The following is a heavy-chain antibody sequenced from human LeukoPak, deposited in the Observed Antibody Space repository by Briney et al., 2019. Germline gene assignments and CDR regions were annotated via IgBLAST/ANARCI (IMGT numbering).Heavy chain of an antibody. J-gene: IGHJ3*02. D-gene: IGHD3-22*01. CDR3: ARDRPIADYYDSSYDAFDI. CDR2: IKQDGSEK. CDR1: GFTFSSYW. V-gene: IGHV3-7*01. Sequence: PGGSLRLSCAASGFTFSSYWMSWVRQAPGKGLEWVANIKQDGSEKYYVDSVKGRFTISRDNAKNSLYLQMNSLRAEDTAIYYCARDRPIADYYDSSYDAFDIWGQGTMVTVSS.